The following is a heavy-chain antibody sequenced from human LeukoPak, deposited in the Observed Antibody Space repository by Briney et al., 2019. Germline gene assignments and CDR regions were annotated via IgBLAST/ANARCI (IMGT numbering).Heavy chain of an antibody. Sequence: ASVKFSCNISGYTLTDFSMHWVRQAPGKGHEWRGGFTREDDEAIYAPHFQGRVTVTEDTSTDTAYMGLSSLRSEDTAVYYCAPLDSYCDNSGRPLVPDWGQGTLVTVSS. D-gene: IGHD3-22*01. CDR2: FTREDDEA. CDR1: GYTLTDFS. CDR3: APLDSYCDNSGRPLVPD. V-gene: IGHV1-24*01. J-gene: IGHJ4*02.